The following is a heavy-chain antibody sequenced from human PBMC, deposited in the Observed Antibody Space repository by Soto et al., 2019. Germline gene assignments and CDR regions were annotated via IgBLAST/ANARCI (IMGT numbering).Heavy chain of an antibody. D-gene: IGHD3-22*01. CDR2: TYYRSKWYN. Sequence: PSPTLSLPCAISGESVSSNSAAWNWIRQSPSRGLEWLGRTYYRSKWYNDYAVSVKSRITINADTSKNQFSLQLNAVTPEDTAVYYCVSDFPETMIVVDGAFDIWGQGTMVTVSS. CDR1: GESVSSNSAA. V-gene: IGHV6-1*01. J-gene: IGHJ3*02. CDR3: VSDFPETMIVVDGAFDI.